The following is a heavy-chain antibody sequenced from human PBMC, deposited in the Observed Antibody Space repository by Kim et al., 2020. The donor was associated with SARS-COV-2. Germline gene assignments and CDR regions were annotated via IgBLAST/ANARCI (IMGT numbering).Heavy chain of an antibody. D-gene: IGHD1-26*01. CDR3: ARDREVGMGVSYYYYGMDV. Sequence: GGSLRLSCAASGFTFSSYSMNWVRQAPGKGLEWVSYISSSGSTIYYADSGKGRFTISRDNDKNSLYLQMNSLRDEDTAVYYCARDREVGMGVSYYYYGMDVWGQGTTVTVSS. CDR2: ISSSGSTI. V-gene: IGHV3-48*02. J-gene: IGHJ6*02. CDR1: GFTFSSYS.